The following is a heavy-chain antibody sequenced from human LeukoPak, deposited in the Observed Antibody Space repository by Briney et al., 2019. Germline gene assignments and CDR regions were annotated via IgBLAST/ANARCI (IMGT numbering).Heavy chain of an antibody. D-gene: IGHD5-12*01. Sequence: ETLSLTCTVSGGSISSYYWSWIRQPPGKGLEWIGYISYSGGTNYNPSLKSRVTISVDTSKNQLSLKLISVTAADTAVYYCARASDIGAHFDFWGQGTLVTVSS. V-gene: IGHV4-59*01. CDR1: GGSISSYY. J-gene: IGHJ4*02. CDR3: ARASDIGAHFDF. CDR2: ISYSGGT.